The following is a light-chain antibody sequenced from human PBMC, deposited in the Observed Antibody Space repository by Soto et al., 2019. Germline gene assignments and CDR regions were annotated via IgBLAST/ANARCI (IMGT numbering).Light chain of an antibody. CDR3: QQYGSSPSIT. CDR1: QTLSNSF. V-gene: IGKV3-20*01. J-gene: IGKJ5*01. CDR2: DTS. Sequence: EIVLTQSPGTLSLSPGERATLSCRASQTLSNSFIAWYQQKPGQAPRLLIYDTSSRATGVPDRYSASGSGTDFTLTISRLEPEDFAVYYCQQYGSSPSITFGQGTRLEIK.